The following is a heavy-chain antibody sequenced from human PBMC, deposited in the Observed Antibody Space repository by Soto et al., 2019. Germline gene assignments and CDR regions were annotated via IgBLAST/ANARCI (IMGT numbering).Heavy chain of an antibody. CDR1: GGTFSSYA. V-gene: IGHV1-69*06. J-gene: IGHJ6*02. CDR2: IIPIFGTA. D-gene: IGHD3-10*01. Sequence: QVQLVQSGAEVKKPGSSVKVSCKASGGTFSSYAISWVRQAPGQGLEWMGGIIPIFGTANYAQKFQGRVTITADKSTSTAYMELSSLRSEDTAVYYCASNPYYYGSGSRQSNYYYYGMDVWGQGTTVTVSS. CDR3: ASNPYYYGSGSRQSNYYYYGMDV.